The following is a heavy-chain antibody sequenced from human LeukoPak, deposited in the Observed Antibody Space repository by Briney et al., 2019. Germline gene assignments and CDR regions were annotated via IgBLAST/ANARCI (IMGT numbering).Heavy chain of an antibody. V-gene: IGHV3-48*04. CDR2: ISSSSSTI. Sequence: PGGSLRLSRAASGFTFSSYSMNWVRQAPGKGLEWVSYISSSSSTIYYADSVKGRFTISRDNAKNSLYLQMNSLRAEDTAVYYCAHYGSGDYWGQGTLVTVSS. J-gene: IGHJ4*02. CDR1: GFTFSSYS. CDR3: AHYGSGDY. D-gene: IGHD3-10*01.